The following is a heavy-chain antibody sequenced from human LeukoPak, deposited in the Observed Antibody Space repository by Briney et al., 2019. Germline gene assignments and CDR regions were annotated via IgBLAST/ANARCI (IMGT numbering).Heavy chain of an antibody. D-gene: IGHD4-17*01. V-gene: IGHV3-30*18. CDR3: AKHPYGDYEYYFDY. J-gene: IGHJ4*02. CDR1: GFTFSSYG. Sequence: GGSLRLSCAASGFTFSSYGMHWVRQAPGKGLEWVVVISYDGSNKYYADSVKGRFTISRDNSKNTLYLQMNSLRAEDTAVYYCAKHPYGDYEYYFDYWGQGTLVTVSS. CDR2: ISYDGSNK.